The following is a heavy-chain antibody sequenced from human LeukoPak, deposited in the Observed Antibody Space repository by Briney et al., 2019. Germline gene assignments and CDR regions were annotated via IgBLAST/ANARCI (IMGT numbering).Heavy chain of an antibody. CDR2: INDIGNT. J-gene: IGHJ6*03. D-gene: IGHD3-10*01. CDR1: GGSFSGYY. CDR3: ARLGSVGYYNYQYMDI. V-gene: IGHV4-34*01. Sequence: LETLSLTCAVSGGSFSGYYWSWMRQPPGKGLEWIGEINDIGNTNYDPSLMRRVTISVDKTKNQLSLSVRCAPAADTAGYCCARLGSVGYYNYQYMDIWGNGTTVTVSS.